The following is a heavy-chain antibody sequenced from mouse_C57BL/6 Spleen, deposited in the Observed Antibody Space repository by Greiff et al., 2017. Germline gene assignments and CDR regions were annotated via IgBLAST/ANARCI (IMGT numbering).Heavy chain of an antibody. CDR2: IDPENGDT. J-gene: IGHJ4*01. CDR3: TARAMDY. CDR1: GFNIPDDY. Sequence: EVQLQQSGAELVRPGASVKLSCTASGFNIPDDYMHWVQQRPEQRLEWIGWIDPENGDTDYASKFQGKATITADTSSNPAYLQLSSLTSEDTAVYYCTARAMDYWGQGTSVTVSS. V-gene: IGHV14-4*01.